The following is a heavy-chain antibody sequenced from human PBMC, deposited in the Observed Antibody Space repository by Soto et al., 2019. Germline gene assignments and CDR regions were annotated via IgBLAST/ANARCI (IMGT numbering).Heavy chain of an antibody. J-gene: IGHJ4*02. D-gene: IGHD6-13*01. V-gene: IGHV3-23*01. Sequence: EVQLLESGGGLVQPGGSLSLSCAASGFTFSSYAMNWVRQAPGKGLEWVSVISGSGGSTYYADSVKGRFTISRDNSKNTLYLQMNSLRAEDTAVYYCARRGPGTCFDDWGQGPLVTVSS. CDR3: ARRGPGTCFDD. CDR2: ISGSGGST. CDR1: GFTFSSYA.